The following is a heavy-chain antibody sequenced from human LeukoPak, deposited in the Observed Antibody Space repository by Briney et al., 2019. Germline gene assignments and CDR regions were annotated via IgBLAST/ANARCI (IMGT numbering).Heavy chain of an antibody. CDR1: GGSFSGYY. CDR2: INHSGST. Sequence: ASETLSFTCAVYGGSFSGYYWSWIRQPPGKGLEWIGEINHSGSTNYNPSLKSRVTISVDTSKNQFSLKLSSVTAADTAVYYCARSGSSSWYSQYNWFDPWGQGTLVTVSS. D-gene: IGHD6-13*01. CDR3: ARSGSSSWYSQYNWFDP. V-gene: IGHV4-34*01. J-gene: IGHJ5*02.